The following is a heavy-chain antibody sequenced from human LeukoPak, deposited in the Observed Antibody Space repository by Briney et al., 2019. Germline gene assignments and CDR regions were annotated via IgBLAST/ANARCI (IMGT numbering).Heavy chain of an antibody. V-gene: IGHV3-23*01. J-gene: IGHJ4*02. CDR2: ISGSGGST. CDR1: GFTFSSYA. D-gene: IGHD2-15*01. Sequence: LAGGSLRLSCAASGFTFSSYAMSWVRQAPGKGLEWVSVISGSGGSTYYADSVKGRFTISRDNSKNTLFLQMNSLRAEDTAVYYCAKGILSVNDYWGQGTLVTVSS. CDR3: AKGILSVNDY.